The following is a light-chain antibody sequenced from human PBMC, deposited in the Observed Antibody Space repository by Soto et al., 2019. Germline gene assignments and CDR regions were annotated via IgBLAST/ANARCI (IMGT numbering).Light chain of an antibody. CDR1: SSNIGAGYD. V-gene: IGLV1-40*01. CDR3: QSYDSSLSVSYV. CDR2: GNK. Sequence: QSVLTQPPSVSGAPGQRVTISCTGSSSNIGAGYDLHWYQQRPGMAPKLLIYGNKNRPSGVPDGFSGSKSGTSASLAITGLQAEDEADYYCQSYDSSLSVSYVFGTGTKVTVL. J-gene: IGLJ1*01.